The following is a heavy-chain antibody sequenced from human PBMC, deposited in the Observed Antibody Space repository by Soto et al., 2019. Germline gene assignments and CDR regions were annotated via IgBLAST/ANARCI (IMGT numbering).Heavy chain of an antibody. J-gene: IGHJ4*02. CDR1: GGSIASSLYY. CDR2: IYYSGST. V-gene: IGHV4-39*01. CDR3: VSHRNYIVVSGSFFDY. Sequence: ETLSLTCTVSGGSIASSLYYWGWVRPSPGKGLEWIESIYYSGSTHYNPSLKSRVTVSVDTSKNQFSLKLTSVTAADTAVYFCVSHRNYIVVSGSFFDYWSQGTLVTVSS. D-gene: IGHD6-19*01.